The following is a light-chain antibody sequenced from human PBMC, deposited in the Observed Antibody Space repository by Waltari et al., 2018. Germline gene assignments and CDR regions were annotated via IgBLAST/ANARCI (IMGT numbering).Light chain of an antibody. J-gene: IGKJ1*01. CDR2: AAS. CDR1: QSVSSN. CDR3: QQYNGWPRT. Sequence: EIVMTQSPATLSVSPGDRATLSCRASQSVSSNLAWYQQHPGQAPRLLIYAASTRATGVPARFSGSGSGTDFTLTINSLQSEDFAVYYCQQYNGWPRTFGQGTKVEI. V-gene: IGKV3-15*01.